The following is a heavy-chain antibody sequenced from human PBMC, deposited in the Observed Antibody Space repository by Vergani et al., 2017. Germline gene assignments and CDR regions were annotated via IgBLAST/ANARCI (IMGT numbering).Heavy chain of an antibody. D-gene: IGHD3-16*02. J-gene: IGHJ4*02. V-gene: IGHV3-23*01. Sequence: EVQLLESGGGLVQPGGSLRLSCAASGFTFSSYAMSWVRQAPGKGLEWASAISGSGGSTYYADSVKGRFTISRDNSKNTLYLQMNSLRAEDTAVYYCARGGITFGGVIVIRRPFDYWGQGTLVTVSS. CDR1: GFTFSSYA. CDR3: ARGGITFGGVIVIRRPFDY. CDR2: ISGSGGST.